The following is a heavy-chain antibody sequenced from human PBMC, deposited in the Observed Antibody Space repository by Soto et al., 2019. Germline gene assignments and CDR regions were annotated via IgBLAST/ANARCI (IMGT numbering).Heavy chain of an antibody. CDR2: ISGSGGST. CDR3: AKERYNWYEVHYYYGMDV. Sequence: EVQLLESGGGLVQPGGSLRLSCAASGFTFSSYAMSWVRQAPGKGLEWVSAISGSGGSTYYADSVKGRFTISRDNSKNRXXLQMNSMRADDTAVYYWAKERYNWYEVHYYYGMDVWGQGATVTVSS. V-gene: IGHV3-23*01. D-gene: IGHD1-1*01. J-gene: IGHJ6*01. CDR1: GFTFSSYA.